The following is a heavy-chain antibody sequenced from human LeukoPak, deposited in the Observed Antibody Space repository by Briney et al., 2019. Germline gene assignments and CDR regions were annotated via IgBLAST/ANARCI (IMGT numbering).Heavy chain of an antibody. J-gene: IGHJ4*02. D-gene: IGHD2-15*01. CDR1: GFTLYSQA. CDR2: LCGSGGSK. V-gene: IGHV3-23*01. CDR3: AKGVVAGREGYYFDY. Sequence: PGASLRLSCAASGFTLYSQAMRWVRPAPGEGVGWGLDLCGSGGSKYYADSVKGRFTISRDNSKNTLYLQMNSLRAEDTAVYYCAKGVVAGREGYYFDYWGQGTLVTVSS.